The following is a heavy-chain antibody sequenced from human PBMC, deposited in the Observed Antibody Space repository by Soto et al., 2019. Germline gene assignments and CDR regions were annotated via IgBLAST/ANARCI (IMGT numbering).Heavy chain of an antibody. CDR3: ARVRAPYYYGSGSYFVY. Sequence: GASVKVSCKASGYTFTSYAMHWVRQAPGQRLEWMGWINAGNGNTKYSQKFQGRVTITRDTSASTAYMELSSLRSEDTAVYYCARVRAPYYYGSGSYFVYWGQGTLVTVSS. D-gene: IGHD3-10*01. J-gene: IGHJ4*02. V-gene: IGHV1-3*01. CDR1: GYTFTSYA. CDR2: INAGNGNT.